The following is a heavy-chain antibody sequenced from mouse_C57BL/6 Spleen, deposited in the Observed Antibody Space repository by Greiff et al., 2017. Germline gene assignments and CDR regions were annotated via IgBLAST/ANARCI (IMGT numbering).Heavy chain of an antibody. J-gene: IGHJ2*01. CDR1: GYTFTSYW. D-gene: IGHD1-1*01. CDR3: ARGDYYGSEGDFDY. V-gene: IGHV1-52*01. Sequence: QVQLKQPGAELVRPGSSVKLSCKASGYTFTSYWMHWVKQRPIQGLEWIGNIDPSDSETHYNQKFKDKATLTVDKSSSTAYMQLSSLTSEDSAVYYCARGDYYGSEGDFDYWGQGTTLTVSS. CDR2: IDPSDSET.